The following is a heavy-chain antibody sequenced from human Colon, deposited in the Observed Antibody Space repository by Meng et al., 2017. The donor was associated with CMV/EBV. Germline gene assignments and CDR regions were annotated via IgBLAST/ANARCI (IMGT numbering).Heavy chain of an antibody. J-gene: IGHJ4*02. CDR2: VYYSGSA. V-gene: IGHV4-59*11. CDR3: ARGVVHATNNSLDH. CDR1: GDSLRGHY. D-gene: IGHD1-1*01. Sequence: SETLSLTCTVSGDSLRGHYWSWIRQPPGKGLEWMGYVYYSGSATYSPSLRSRITISVDTSRNQISLNLRSVTAADTAMYFCARGVVHATNNSLDHWGQGTLGTVSS.